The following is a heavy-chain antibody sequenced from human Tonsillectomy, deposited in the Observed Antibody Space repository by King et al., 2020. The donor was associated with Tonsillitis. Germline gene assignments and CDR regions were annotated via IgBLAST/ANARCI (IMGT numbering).Heavy chain of an antibody. D-gene: IGHD4-17*01. J-gene: IGHJ4*02. V-gene: IGHV3-30*02. CDR3: AKEDDYGDYGPGLYYFDY. CDR1: GFTFSSYG. CDR2: IRYDGSNK. Sequence: VQLVESGGGVVQPGGSLRLSCAASGFTFSSYGKHWVRQAPGKGLEWVAFIRYDGSNKYYADSVKGRFTISRDNSKNTLYLQMNSLRAEDTAVYYCAKEDDYGDYGPGLYYFDYWGQGTLVTVSS.